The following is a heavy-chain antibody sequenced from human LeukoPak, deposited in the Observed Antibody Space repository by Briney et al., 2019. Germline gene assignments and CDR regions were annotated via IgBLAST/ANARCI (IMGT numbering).Heavy chain of an antibody. V-gene: IGHV3-30*02. D-gene: IGHD2-2*01. CDR3: AYCSSTSCYDLGYYYYYMDV. CDR2: IRYDGSNK. CDR1: GFTFSSYG. J-gene: IGHJ6*03. Sequence: GGSLRLSCAASGFTFSSYGMHWVRQAPGKGLEWVALIRYDGSNKYYADSVKGRFTISRDNSKNTLYLQMNSLRAEDTAVYYCAYCSSTSCYDLGYYYYYMDVWGKGTTVTVSS.